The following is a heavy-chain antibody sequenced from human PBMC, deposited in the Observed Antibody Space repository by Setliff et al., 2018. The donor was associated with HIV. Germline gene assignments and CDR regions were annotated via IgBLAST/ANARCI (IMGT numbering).Heavy chain of an antibody. Sequence: SETLSLTCSVSGVSINRTDHYWGWIRQSPGKRLEWIGSVSQSGSTYYNPSLKSRITIAVDRSKNLFSLTLISVTAADQGFYYCARVTVAGANWFDSWGLGTLVTVSS. CDR2: VSQSGST. CDR1: GVSINRTDHY. D-gene: IGHD3-10*01. J-gene: IGHJ5*01. CDR3: ARVTVAGANWFDS. V-gene: IGHV4-39*01.